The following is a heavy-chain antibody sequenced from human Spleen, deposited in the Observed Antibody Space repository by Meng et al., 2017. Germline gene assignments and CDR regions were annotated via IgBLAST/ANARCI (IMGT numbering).Heavy chain of an antibody. CDR3: AGGAVVTLIINHAMDV. CDR1: GHSIRSEYY. V-gene: IGHV4-38-2*02. Sequence: SETLSLTCTVPGHSIRSEYYWGWIRQPPGKRLAWIGSIYHSGSTYYNPSLKSRVTISIDTSKNQFSLKLTSVTAADTAVYYCAGGAVVTLIINHAMDVWGQGTTVTGYS. CDR2: IYHSGST. D-gene: IGHD3-22*01. J-gene: IGHJ6*02.